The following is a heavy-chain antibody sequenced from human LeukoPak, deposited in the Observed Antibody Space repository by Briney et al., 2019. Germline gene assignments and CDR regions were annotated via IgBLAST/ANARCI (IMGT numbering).Heavy chain of an antibody. CDR2: ISSSGSTI. J-gene: IGHJ4*02. CDR3: TNSAWSDDYGDY. CDR1: GFTFSSYE. Sequence: GGSLRLSCAASGFTFSSYEMNWVRQAPGKGLEWVSYISSSGSTIYYADSVKGRFTISRDNAKNSLYLQMNSLRAEDTAVYYCTNSAWSDDYGDYWGQGTLVTVSS. D-gene: IGHD2-15*01. V-gene: IGHV3-48*03.